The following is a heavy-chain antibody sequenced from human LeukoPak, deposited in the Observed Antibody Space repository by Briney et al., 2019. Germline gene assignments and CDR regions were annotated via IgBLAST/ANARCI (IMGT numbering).Heavy chain of an antibody. Sequence: SETLSLTCTVSGGSISSYYWSWIRQPAGKGLEWIGRIYTSGSTNYNPSLKSRVTMSVDTSKNQFSLKLSSVTAADTAVYYCARDHDEYYYGSGSGVYAFDIWGQGTVVTVSS. D-gene: IGHD3-10*01. CDR2: IYTSGST. J-gene: IGHJ3*02. CDR1: GGSISSYY. V-gene: IGHV4-4*07. CDR3: ARDHDEYYYGSGSGVYAFDI.